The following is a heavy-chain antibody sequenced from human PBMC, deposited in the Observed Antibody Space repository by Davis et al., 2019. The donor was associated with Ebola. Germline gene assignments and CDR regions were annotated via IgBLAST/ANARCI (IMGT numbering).Heavy chain of an antibody. CDR2: IYYSGST. CDR3: AREIIVVVPAAINGMDV. D-gene: IGHD2-2*01. J-gene: IGHJ6*02. CDR1: GGSISSGDYY. Sequence: PSETLSLTCTVSGGSISSGDYYWSWIRQPPGKGLEWIGYIYYSGSTHYNPSLKSRVTISVDTSKNQFSLKLSSVTAADTAVYYWAREIIVVVPAAINGMDVWGQGTTVT. V-gene: IGHV4-30-4*01.